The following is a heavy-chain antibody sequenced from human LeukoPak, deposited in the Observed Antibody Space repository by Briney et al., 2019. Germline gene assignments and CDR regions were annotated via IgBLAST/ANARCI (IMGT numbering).Heavy chain of an antibody. V-gene: IGHV3-23*01. J-gene: IGHJ6*02. CDR2: ISGSGGST. CDR1: GFTFSDHY. D-gene: IGHD1-26*01. Sequence: PGGSLRLSCAASGFTFSDHYMDRVRQAPGKGLEWVSAISGSGGSTYYADSVKGRFTISRDNSKNTLYLQMNSLRAEDTAVYYCAKGINSGSKKYYYGMDVWGQGTTVTVSS. CDR3: AKGINSGSKKYYYGMDV.